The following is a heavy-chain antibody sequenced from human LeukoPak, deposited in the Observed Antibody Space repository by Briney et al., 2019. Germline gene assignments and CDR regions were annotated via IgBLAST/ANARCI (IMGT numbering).Heavy chain of an antibody. Sequence: SQTLSLTCTVSGGSISSYYWSWIRQPPGKGLEWIGYIYYSGSTNYNPSLKSRVTISVNTSKNQFSLKLSSVTAADTAVYYCARMAYSSGWFYGMDVWGQRTTVSVSS. CDR1: GGSISSYY. V-gene: IGHV4-59*01. CDR2: IYYSGST. D-gene: IGHD6-19*01. J-gene: IGHJ6*01. CDR3: ARMAYSSGWFYGMDV.